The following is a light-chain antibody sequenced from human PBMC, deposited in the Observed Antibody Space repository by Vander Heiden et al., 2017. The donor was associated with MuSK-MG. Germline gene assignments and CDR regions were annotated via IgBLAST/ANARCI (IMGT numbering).Light chain of an antibody. CDR3: QQSYGSLG. J-gene: IGKJ5*01. CDR2: GVS. CDR1: QSISSH. Sequence: DIHLTQSPAPLSASVGDRVTITCRASQSISSHLSWYQQKPGKAPKILIFGVSNLQSGVPSRFSGSGSRTEFTLTISNLQPEDFATYYCQQSYGSLGFGQGTRLEIK. V-gene: IGKV1-39*01.